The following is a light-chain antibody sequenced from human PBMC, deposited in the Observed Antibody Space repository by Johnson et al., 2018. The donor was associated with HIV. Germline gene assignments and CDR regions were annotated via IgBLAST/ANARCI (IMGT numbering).Light chain of an antibody. CDR1: SSNIGNNY. V-gene: IGLV1-51*01. CDR2: DNN. J-gene: IGLJ1*01. CDR3: GTWDSSLSAGEV. Sequence: QFVLTQPPSVSAAPVQKVTIPGSVSSSNIGNNYVSWYKQLPGTAPKLLIYDNNTRPSGLPDRFSGSKSRTQATLVLTGLQTGHEADYCRGTWDSSLSAGEVFGTGTKVTVL.